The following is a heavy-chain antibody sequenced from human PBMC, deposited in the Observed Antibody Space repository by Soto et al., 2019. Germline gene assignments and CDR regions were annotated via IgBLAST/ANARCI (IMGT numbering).Heavy chain of an antibody. V-gene: IGHV3-11*01. D-gene: IGHD2-8*01. CDR1: GFTFSDYH. Sequence: PGGSLRLSCAASGFTFSDYHMSWIRQAPGKGLEWVSYISSRSSTIFYADSVKGRFTISRDNVKNSLYLQMNSLRAEDTAVYYCASGTNGAFFVYWGQGILVTVSS. CDR3: ASGTNGAFFVY. CDR2: ISSRSSTI. J-gene: IGHJ4*02.